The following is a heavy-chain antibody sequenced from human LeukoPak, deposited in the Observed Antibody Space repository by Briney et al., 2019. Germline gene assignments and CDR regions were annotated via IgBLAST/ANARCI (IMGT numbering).Heavy chain of an antibody. J-gene: IGHJ4*02. D-gene: IGHD1-1*01. Sequence: GGSLRLSCAASGFTFSSYWMHWVRQAPGRGLVCVSRIKSDGSSTSYADSVKGRFTISRDDAKNTLYLQMNSLRAEDTAVYYCARAYNSHFDYWGQGALVTVSS. V-gene: IGHV3-74*01. CDR2: IKSDGSST. CDR1: GFTFSSYW. CDR3: ARAYNSHFDY.